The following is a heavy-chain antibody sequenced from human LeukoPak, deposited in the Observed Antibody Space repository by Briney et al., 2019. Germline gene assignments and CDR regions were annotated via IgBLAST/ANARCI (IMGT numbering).Heavy chain of an antibody. CDR2: INHSGST. CDR3: ARDRSGSYYV. Sequence: SETLSLTCAVYGGSFSGYYWSWIRQPPGKGLEWIGEINHSGSTNYNPSLKSRVTISVDTSKNQFPLKLSSVTAADTAVYYCARDRSGSYYVWGQGTLVTVSS. D-gene: IGHD1-26*01. CDR1: GGSFSGYY. J-gene: IGHJ4*02. V-gene: IGHV4-34*01.